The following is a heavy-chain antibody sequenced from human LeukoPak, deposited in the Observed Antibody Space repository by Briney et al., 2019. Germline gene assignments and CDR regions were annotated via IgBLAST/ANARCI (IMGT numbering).Heavy chain of an antibody. CDR2: IYPGDSDT. J-gene: IGHJ4*02. D-gene: IGHD1-1*01. V-gene: IGHV5-51*01. Sequence: GESLKISCKGSGYKFNNNWIGWVRQLPGKGLEWMGAIYPGDSDTRYGPSFQGQVTISADKSTTTAYLQWSSLKASDTAMYYCASGIQLWYTDYWGQGTLVTVSS. CDR1: GYKFNNNW. CDR3: ASGIQLWYTDY.